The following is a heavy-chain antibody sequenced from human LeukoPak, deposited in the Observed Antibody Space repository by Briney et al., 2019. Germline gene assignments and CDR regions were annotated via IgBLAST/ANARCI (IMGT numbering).Heavy chain of an antibody. D-gene: IGHD5-18*01. CDR1: GGSISSSCYY. Sequence: SETLSLTCTVYGGSISSSCYYWGWIRQPPGQGLEWIGSLYYSGSTYYNPYLKSRVTISVDTFKNQFSLKLSSVTAADTAWYYCARDGVDTAMVTAFDYWGQGTLVTVTS. CDR3: ARDGVDTAMVTAFDY. J-gene: IGHJ4*02. CDR2: LYYSGST. V-gene: IGHV4-39*07.